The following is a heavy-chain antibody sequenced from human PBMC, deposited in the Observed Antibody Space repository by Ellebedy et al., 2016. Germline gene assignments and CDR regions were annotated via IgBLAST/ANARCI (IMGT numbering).Heavy chain of an antibody. V-gene: IGHV4-30-2*01. CDR3: ARGVAARPHFDY. CDR2: IYHSGST. Sequence: SETLSLXCAVSGGSIGSGGYSWSWIRQPPGKGLEWIGYIYHSGSTYYNPSLKSRVTISVDRSKNQFSLKLSSVTAADTAVYYCARGVAARPHFDYWGQGTLVTVSS. D-gene: IGHD6-6*01. J-gene: IGHJ4*02. CDR1: GGSIGSGGYS.